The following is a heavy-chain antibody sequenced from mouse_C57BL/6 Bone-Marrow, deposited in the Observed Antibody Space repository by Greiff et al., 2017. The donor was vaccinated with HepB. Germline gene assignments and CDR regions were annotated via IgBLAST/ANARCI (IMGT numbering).Heavy chain of an antibody. J-gene: IGHJ2*01. CDR1: GFTFSSYT. Sequence: EVKLMESGGGLVKPGGSLKLSCAASGFTFSSYTMSWVRQTPEKRLEWVATISGGGGNTYYPDSVKGRFTISRDNAKNTLYLQMSSLRSEDTALYYCARQSFTTVVATKDYYFDYWGQGTTLTVSS. D-gene: IGHD1-1*01. V-gene: IGHV5-9*01. CDR2: ISGGGGNT. CDR3: ARQSFTTVVATKDYYFDY.